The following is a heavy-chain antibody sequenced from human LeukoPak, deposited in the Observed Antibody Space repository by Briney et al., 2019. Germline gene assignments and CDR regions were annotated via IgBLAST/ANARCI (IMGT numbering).Heavy chain of an antibody. CDR2: ISSGSSYI. D-gene: IGHD5-18*01. J-gene: IGHJ4*02. V-gene: IGHV3-21*01. Sequence: GGSLRLSCAASGFTFSSYTMNWVRQAPGKGLEWVSIISSGSSYIHYADSVKGRFTISRDNAKNSLYLQMNSLRAEDTAVYYCARDSDSYGYVYPDYWGQGTLVTVSS. CDR1: GFTFSSYT. CDR3: ARDSDSYGYVYPDY.